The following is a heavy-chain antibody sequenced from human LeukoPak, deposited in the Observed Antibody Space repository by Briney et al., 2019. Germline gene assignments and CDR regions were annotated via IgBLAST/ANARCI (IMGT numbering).Heavy chain of an antibody. V-gene: IGHV3-30-3*01. CDR1: GFTFSGYA. D-gene: IGHD2-21*02. Sequence: GGSLRLSCAASGFTFSGYAMHWVRQAPGKGLEWVAVISYDGSNKYYADSVKGRFTISRDNSKNTLYLQMNSLRAEDTAVYYCAKDPCGGDCPGWFDPWGQGTLVTVPS. CDR2: ISYDGSNK. J-gene: IGHJ5*02. CDR3: AKDPCGGDCPGWFDP.